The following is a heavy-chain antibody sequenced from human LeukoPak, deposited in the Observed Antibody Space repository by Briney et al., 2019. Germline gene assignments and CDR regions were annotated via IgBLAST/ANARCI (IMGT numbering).Heavy chain of an antibody. CDR3: ARGRARGVIAAAGIYYYYYMDV. CDR1: GYTFTSYG. CDR2: ISAYNGNT. Sequence: ASVKVSCKASGYTFTSYGISWVRQAPGQGLEWMGWISAYNGNTNYAQKLQGRVTMTTDTSTSTAYMELRSLRSDDTAVYYCARGRARGVIAAAGIYYYYYMDVWGKGTTVTISS. D-gene: IGHD6-13*01. V-gene: IGHV1-18*01. J-gene: IGHJ6*03.